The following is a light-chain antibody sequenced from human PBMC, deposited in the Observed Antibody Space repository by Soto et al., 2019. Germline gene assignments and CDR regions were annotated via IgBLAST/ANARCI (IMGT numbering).Light chain of an antibody. CDR3: SSYAGSNLWV. Sequence: QSALTQSPSASGYPGQSVTISCTGTSSDVGNYKYVSWYQQHPGKAPKLMIYEVSKRPSGVPDRFSGSKSGNTASLTVSGLQVEDEADYYCSSYAGSNLWVFGGGTKLTVL. J-gene: IGLJ3*02. V-gene: IGLV2-8*01. CDR1: SSDVGNYKY. CDR2: EVS.